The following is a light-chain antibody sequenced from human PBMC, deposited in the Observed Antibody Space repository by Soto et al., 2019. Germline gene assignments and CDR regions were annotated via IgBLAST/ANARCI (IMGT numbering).Light chain of an antibody. Sequence: DIQMTQSPSTLSAFVGDRVTITCRASQNIRKGMAWFQQRTGEAPRLLIYEASTLENRVPTRFSGSGSGTEFTFSVSSLQHDDIATYYCQRYTTSSWTFGQGTKVEIK. CDR2: EAS. CDR1: QNIRKG. CDR3: QRYTTSSWT. J-gene: IGKJ1*01. V-gene: IGKV1-5*03.